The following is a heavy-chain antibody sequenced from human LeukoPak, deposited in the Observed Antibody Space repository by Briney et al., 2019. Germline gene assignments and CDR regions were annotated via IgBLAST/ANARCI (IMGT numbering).Heavy chain of an antibody. V-gene: IGHV3-30*02. CDR2: IRYDGSNK. CDR3: AKDGRYYDFWSGCYMDV. Sequence: GGSLRLSCAASGFTFSSYGMHWVRQAPGKGLEWVAFIRYDGSNKYYADSVKGRFTISRDNSKNTLYLQMNSLRAEDTAVYYCAKDGRYYDFWSGCYMDVWGKGTTVTVSS. D-gene: IGHD3-3*01. J-gene: IGHJ6*03. CDR1: GFTFSSYG.